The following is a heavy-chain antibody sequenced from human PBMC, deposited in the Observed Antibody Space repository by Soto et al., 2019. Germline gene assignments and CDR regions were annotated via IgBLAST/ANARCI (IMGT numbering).Heavy chain of an antibody. Sequence: SVKVSCKASGGTFSSYAISWVRQAPGQGLEWMGGIIPIFGTANYAQKFQGRVTITADESTSTAYMELSSLRSEDTAVYYCARDLPYYYDSSGYPSFDYWGQGTLVTVSS. CDR1: GGTFSSYA. CDR2: IIPIFGTA. J-gene: IGHJ4*02. D-gene: IGHD3-22*01. V-gene: IGHV1-69*13. CDR3: ARDLPYYYDSSGYPSFDY.